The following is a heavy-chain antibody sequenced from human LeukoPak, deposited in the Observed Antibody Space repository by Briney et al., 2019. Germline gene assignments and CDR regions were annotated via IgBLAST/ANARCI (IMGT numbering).Heavy chain of an antibody. CDR1: GGSISSYY. CDR3: ARDGPGYSYGCR. CDR2: IYYSGST. V-gene: IGHV4-59*01. J-gene: IGHJ4*02. Sequence: PSETLSLTCTVSGGSISSYYWSWIRQPPGKGLEWIGYIYYSGSTNYNPSLKSRVTISVDTSKNQFSLKLSSVTAADTAVYYCARDGPGYSYGCRWGQGTLVTVSS. D-gene: IGHD5-18*01.